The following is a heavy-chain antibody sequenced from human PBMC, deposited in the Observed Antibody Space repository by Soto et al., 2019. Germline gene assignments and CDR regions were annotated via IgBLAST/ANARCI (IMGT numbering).Heavy chain of an antibody. CDR3: ARGGYCSGGSCYPLLGGMDV. J-gene: IGHJ6*02. CDR1: GYTFTGYY. CDR2: INPNSGGT. D-gene: IGHD2-15*01. V-gene: IGHV1-2*04. Sequence: QVQLVQSGAEVKKPGASVKVSCKASGYTFTGYYMHWVRQAPGQGLEWMGWINPNSGGTNYAQKFPGWVTMTRDTSISTAYMELSRLRSDDTAVYYCARGGYCSGGSCYPLLGGMDVWGQGTTVTVSS.